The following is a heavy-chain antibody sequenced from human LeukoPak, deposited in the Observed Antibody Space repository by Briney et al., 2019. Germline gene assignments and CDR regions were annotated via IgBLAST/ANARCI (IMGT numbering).Heavy chain of an antibody. Sequence: GGSLRLSCAASGFTFSSYWMSWVRQAPGKGLEWVANIKQDGSEKYYVDSVKGRFTISRDNAKNSLYLQMNSLRAEDTAVYYCASSYGSGSYYSDYWGQGTLVTVSS. D-gene: IGHD3-10*01. J-gene: IGHJ4*02. CDR1: GFTFSSYW. CDR3: ASSYGSGSYYSDY. V-gene: IGHV3-7*01. CDR2: IKQDGSEK.